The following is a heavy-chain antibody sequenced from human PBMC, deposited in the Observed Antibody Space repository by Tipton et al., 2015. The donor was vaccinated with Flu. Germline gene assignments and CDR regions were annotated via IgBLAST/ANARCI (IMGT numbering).Heavy chain of an antibody. D-gene: IGHD4-11*01. CDR3: ARRDYSNYVSEPKNWFDP. J-gene: IGHJ5*02. V-gene: IGHV4-39*07. Sequence: TLSLTCAVSGDSIRSSDYYWGRTRHPAGKGLEWIGFFFHSRNSNHNPSLRSRLSIAVDTSKYQFSLKLSSVTAADTAVYYCARRDYSNYVSEPKNWFDPWGQGARDTVSS. CDR2: FFHSRNS. CDR1: GDSIRSSDYY.